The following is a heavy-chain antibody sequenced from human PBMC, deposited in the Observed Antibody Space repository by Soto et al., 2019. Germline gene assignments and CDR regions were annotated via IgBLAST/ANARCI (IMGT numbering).Heavy chain of an antibody. Sequence: SVKVSCKASGGTFSSYAISWVRQTPGQGLEWMGGIIPIFGTANYAQKFQGRVTITADESTSTAYMELSSLRSEDTAVYYCARHYSYALGNGMDVWGQGTTVTVSS. CDR1: GGTFSSYA. J-gene: IGHJ6*02. D-gene: IGHD5-18*01. V-gene: IGHV1-69*13. CDR3: ARHYSYALGNGMDV. CDR2: IIPIFGTA.